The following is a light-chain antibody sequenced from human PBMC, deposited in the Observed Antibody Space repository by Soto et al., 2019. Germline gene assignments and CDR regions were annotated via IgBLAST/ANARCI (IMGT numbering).Light chain of an antibody. CDR3: QSYHSRVSAWV. V-gene: IGLV1-40*01. J-gene: IGLJ3*02. CDR2: GNS. CDR1: SSNIGAGYD. Sequence: QSVLTQPPSVSGAPGQRATISCTGSSSNIGAGYDVHWYQQLPGTAPKLLIYGNSNRPSGVPDRFSGSKSGTSASLAITGLQAEDEADYYCQSYHSRVSAWVFGGGTKVTVL.